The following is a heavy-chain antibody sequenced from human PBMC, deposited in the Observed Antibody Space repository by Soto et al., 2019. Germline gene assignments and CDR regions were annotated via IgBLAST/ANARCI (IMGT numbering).Heavy chain of an antibody. CDR1: GFTFRNYW. CDR3: AREIVTTGEYYFDS. J-gene: IGHJ4*02. Sequence: GGSLRLSCAASGFTFRNYWMHWVRQAPGKGLVWVSRINRDGSSTSYADSVKGRVTISRDTAKNTLYLQMNSLRAEDTAVYYCAREIVTTGEYYFDSWGQGTLVTVSS. V-gene: IGHV3-74*01. CDR2: INRDGSST. D-gene: IGHD1-1*01.